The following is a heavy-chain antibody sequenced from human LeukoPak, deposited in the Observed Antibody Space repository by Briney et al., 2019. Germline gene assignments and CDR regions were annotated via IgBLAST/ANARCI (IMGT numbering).Heavy chain of an antibody. J-gene: IGHJ4*02. CDR3: ARAGGSYYGY. V-gene: IGHV4-34*01. CDR2: IYHSGST. CDR1: GGSFSGYY. D-gene: IGHD1-26*01. Sequence: SETLSLTCAVYGGSFSGYYWSWVRQPPGKGLEWIGEIYHSGSTNYNPSLKSRVTISVDKSKNQFSLKLSSVTAADTAVYYCARAGGSYYGYWGQGTLVTVSS.